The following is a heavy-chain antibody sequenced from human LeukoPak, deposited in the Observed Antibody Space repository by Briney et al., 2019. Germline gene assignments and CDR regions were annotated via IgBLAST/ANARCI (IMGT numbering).Heavy chain of an antibody. CDR1: GFTFSSYE. CDR3: ARHGAYSNYNVDC. Sequence: GSLRLSCAASGFTFSSYEMNWVRQPPGKGLEWIGSIYYSGSTYYNPSLKSRVTISVDTSKNQFSLKLSSVTAADTAVYYCARHGAYSNYNVDCWGQGTLVTVSS. V-gene: IGHV4-39*01. J-gene: IGHJ4*02. D-gene: IGHD4-11*01. CDR2: IYYSGST.